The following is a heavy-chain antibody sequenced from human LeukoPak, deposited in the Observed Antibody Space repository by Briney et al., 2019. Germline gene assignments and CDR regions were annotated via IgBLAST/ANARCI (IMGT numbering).Heavy chain of an antibody. CDR2: INPSGGST. J-gene: IGHJ6*04. D-gene: IGHD3-10*01. CDR3: ARDLLVRGVNNYYYYGMDV. CDR1: GYTFTSYY. Sequence: ASVKVSCKASGYTFTSYYMHWVRRAPGQGLEWMGIINPSGGSTSYAQKFQGRVTMTRDTSTSTVYMELSSLRSEDTAVYYCARDLLVRGVNNYYYYGMDVWGKGTTVTVSS. V-gene: IGHV1-46*01.